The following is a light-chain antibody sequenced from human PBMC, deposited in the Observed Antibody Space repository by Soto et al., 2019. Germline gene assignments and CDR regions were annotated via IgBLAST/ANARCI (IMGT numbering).Light chain of an antibody. CDR3: SSYTSSSTPFV. V-gene: IGLV2-14*01. Sequence: QSVLTPPASVSGSPGQSFTISCPGTSGDVGGYNYVSWYQQHPGKAPKLMIYEVSNRPSGVSNRFSGSKSGNTASLTISGLQAEDEADYYCSSYTSSSTPFVFGTGTKVTVL. CDR1: SGDVGGYNY. CDR2: EVS. J-gene: IGLJ1*01.